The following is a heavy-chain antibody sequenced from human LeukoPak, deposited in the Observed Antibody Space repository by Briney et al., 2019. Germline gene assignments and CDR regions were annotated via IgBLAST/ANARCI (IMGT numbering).Heavy chain of an antibody. V-gene: IGHV1-69*04. Sequence: GASVKVSCKASGGTFSSYAISWVRQAPGQGLEWMGRIIPILGIANYAQKFQGRVTITADKSTSTAYMELSSLRSEDTAVYCCARGYCSGGSCYRGAFDYWGQRTLVTVSS. J-gene: IGHJ4*02. CDR1: GGTFSSYA. CDR3: ARGYCSGGSCYRGAFDY. CDR2: IIPILGIA. D-gene: IGHD2-15*01.